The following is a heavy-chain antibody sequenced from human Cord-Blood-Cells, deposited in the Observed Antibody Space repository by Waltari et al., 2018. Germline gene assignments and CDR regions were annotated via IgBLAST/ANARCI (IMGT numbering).Heavy chain of an antibody. CDR2: IYPGDSDT. CDR3: ARRKVTGRSGWYFDL. CDR1: GYSFTSYW. Sequence: EVQLVQSGAEVKKPGESLKTSCKGSGYSFTSYWTGRVRQMPGKGLEWMGIIYPGDSDTRYSPSFQGQVTISADKSISTAYLQWSSLKASDTSMYYCARRKVTGRSGWYFDLWGRGTLVTVSS. V-gene: IGHV5-51*01. J-gene: IGHJ2*01. D-gene: IGHD1-20*01.